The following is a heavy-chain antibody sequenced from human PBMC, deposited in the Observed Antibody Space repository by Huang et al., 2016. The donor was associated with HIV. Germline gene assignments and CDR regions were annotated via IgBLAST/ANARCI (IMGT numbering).Heavy chain of an antibody. D-gene: IGHD6-6*01. Sequence: VQLVQSGAEVKKPGESLKISCKGSGYSFSSYWIAWVRQMPGKCLEWMGIIFPEDADTTYSPSFEGQVTISADKSIGTAYLQWSSLKASDTAMYYCARRFSSSSGYFDYWGQGSLVTVSS. CDR1: GYSFSSYW. J-gene: IGHJ4*02. CDR3: ARRFSSSSGYFDY. CDR2: IFPEDADT. V-gene: IGHV5-51*01.